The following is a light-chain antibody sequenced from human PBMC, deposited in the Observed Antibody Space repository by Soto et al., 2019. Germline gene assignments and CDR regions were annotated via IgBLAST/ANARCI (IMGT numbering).Light chain of an antibody. CDR3: QQYGSSPRT. J-gene: IGKJ1*01. CDR1: QSVSNNY. CDR2: GAS. V-gene: IGKV3-20*01. Sequence: EIVLTQSPGTLSLSPGDTAAISCRASQSVSNNYLAWYQQKPGQAPRLRIYGASSRATGIPDRFSGSASGTDFTLTISRLEPEDFAVYYCQQYGSSPRTFGQGTKVDIK.